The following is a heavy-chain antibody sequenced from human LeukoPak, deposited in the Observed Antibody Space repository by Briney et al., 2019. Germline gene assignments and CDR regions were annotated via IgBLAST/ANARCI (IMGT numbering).Heavy chain of an antibody. V-gene: IGHV3-7*01. J-gene: IGHJ4*02. D-gene: IGHD3-9*01. CDR1: GFTFSSYW. Sequence: GGSLRLSCAASGFTFSSYWMSWVCQALGKGLEWVANIKQDGSEKYYVDSVKGRFTISRDNAKNSLYLQMNSLRAEDTAVYYCARDARYFDWLLSRYFDYWGQGTLVTVSS. CDR3: ARDARYFDWLLSRYFDY. CDR2: IKQDGSEK.